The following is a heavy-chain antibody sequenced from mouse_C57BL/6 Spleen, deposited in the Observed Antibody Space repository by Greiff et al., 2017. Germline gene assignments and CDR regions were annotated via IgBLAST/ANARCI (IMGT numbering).Heavy chain of an antibody. CDR1: GYTFTSYW. Sequence: VQLQQSGAELVKPGASVKLSCKASGYTFTSYWMHWVKQRPGQGLEWIGMIHPNSGSTNYNEKFKSKATLTVDKSSSTAYMQLSSLTSEDSAVYYCARSGFITTVDYWGQGTTLTVSS. CDR3: ARSGFITTVDY. D-gene: IGHD1-1*01. V-gene: IGHV1-64*01. CDR2: IHPNSGST. J-gene: IGHJ2*01.